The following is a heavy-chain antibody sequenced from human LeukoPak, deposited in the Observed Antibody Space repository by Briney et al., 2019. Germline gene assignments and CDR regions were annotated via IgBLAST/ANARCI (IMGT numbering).Heavy chain of an antibody. CDR1: GDSVSSNSAA. CDR3: AKVTIGCSSTSCYDPYYYYYGMDV. D-gene: IGHD2-2*01. V-gene: IGHV6-1*01. J-gene: IGHJ6*02. CDR2: TYYRSKWYN. Sequence: SQTLSLTCAISGDSVSSNSAAWNWIRQSPSRGLEWLGRTYYRSKWYNDYAVSVKSRITINPDTSKNQFSLQLNSVTPEDTAVYYCAKVTIGCSSTSCYDPYYYYYGMDVWGQGTTVTVSS.